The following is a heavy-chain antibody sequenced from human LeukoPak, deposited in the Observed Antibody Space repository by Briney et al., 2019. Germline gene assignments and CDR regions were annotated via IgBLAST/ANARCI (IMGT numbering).Heavy chain of an antibody. CDR2: ISGSGGST. J-gene: IGHJ4*02. CDR3: AKDRRRYYGSGSYYNVYYFDY. D-gene: IGHD3-10*01. Sequence: PGGSLRLSCAASGFSFSSYAMSWVRQAPGKGLEWVSAISGSGGSTYYADSVKGQFTISRDNSKNTLYLQMNSLRAEDTAVYYCAKDRRRYYGSGSYYNVYYFDYWGQGTLVTVSS. V-gene: IGHV3-23*01. CDR1: GFSFSSYA.